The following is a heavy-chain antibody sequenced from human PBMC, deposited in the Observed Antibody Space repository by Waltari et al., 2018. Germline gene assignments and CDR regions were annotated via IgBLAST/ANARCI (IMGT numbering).Heavy chain of an antibody. J-gene: IGHJ6*02. D-gene: IGHD4-17*01. CDR1: GFTFRSYS. Sequence: EVQLVESGGGLVQPGGSLRLSCAASGFTFRSYSMNWFPQAPGKGLEWVSSISSSSSYIYYADSVKGRFTISRDNAKNSLYLQMNSLRAEDTAVYYCARDYGDYLFVMDVWGQGTTVTVSS. CDR2: ISSSSSYI. V-gene: IGHV3-21*01. CDR3: ARDYGDYLFVMDV.